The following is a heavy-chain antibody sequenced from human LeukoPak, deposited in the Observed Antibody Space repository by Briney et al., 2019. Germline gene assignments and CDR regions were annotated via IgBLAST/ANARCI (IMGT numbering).Heavy chain of an antibody. J-gene: IGHJ4*02. V-gene: IGHV4-59*08. CDR1: GGSINSYY. CDR3: ARQSGQQLVFDY. CDR2: IYDSGST. Sequence: PSETLSLTCTVSGGSINSYYWSWIRQPPGKGLEWIGYIYDSGSTSYNPSLKSRFTISVDTSKNQCSLKLSSVTAADTAVYYCARQSGQQLVFDYWGQGTLVTVSS. D-gene: IGHD6-13*01.